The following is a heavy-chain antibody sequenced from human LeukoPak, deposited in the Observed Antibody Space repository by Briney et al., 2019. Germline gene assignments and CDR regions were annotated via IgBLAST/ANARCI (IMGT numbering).Heavy chain of an antibody. Sequence: KTSETLSLTCSISGGSISSGDHYWTWIRQPAGKELVWIGRIHTTGRTNYNPSLRSRVYISVDTSKNQFSLKLSSVTAADTAVYFCARGPYSYDSSGAFDIWGQGTMVTVSS. CDR3: ARGPYSYDSSGAFDI. CDR1: GGSISSGDHY. J-gene: IGHJ3*02. V-gene: IGHV4-61*02. D-gene: IGHD3-22*01. CDR2: IHTTGRT.